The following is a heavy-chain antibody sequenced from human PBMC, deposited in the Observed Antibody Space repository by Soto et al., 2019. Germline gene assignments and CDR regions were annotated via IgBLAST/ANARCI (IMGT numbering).Heavy chain of an antibody. CDR3: ARAIDSSGYYAFDI. CDR2: IYSGGST. D-gene: IGHD3-22*01. J-gene: IGHJ3*02. Sequence: GGSLRLSCAASGFTVSSNYMSWVRQAPGKGLEWVSVIYSGGSTYYADSVKGRFTISRDNSKNTLYLQMNSLRAEDTAVYYCARAIDSSGYYAFDIWGQGTMVTVS. CDR1: GFTVSSNY. V-gene: IGHV3-53*01.